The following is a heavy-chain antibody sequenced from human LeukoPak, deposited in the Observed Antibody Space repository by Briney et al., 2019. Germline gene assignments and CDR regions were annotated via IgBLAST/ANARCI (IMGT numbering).Heavy chain of an antibody. V-gene: IGHV4-34*01. Sequence: SETLSLTCAVYGGSFSGYYWSWIRQPPGKGLEWIGEINHSGSTYYNPSLKSRVTISVDTSKNQFSLKLSSVTAADTAVYYCASRRVTTVVTGYFDYWGQGTLVTVSS. CDR3: ASRRVTTVVTGYFDY. CDR2: INHSGST. J-gene: IGHJ4*02. D-gene: IGHD4-23*01. CDR1: GGSFSGYY.